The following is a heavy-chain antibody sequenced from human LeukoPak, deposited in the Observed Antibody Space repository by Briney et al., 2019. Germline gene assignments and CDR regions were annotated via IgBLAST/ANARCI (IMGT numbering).Heavy chain of an antibody. CDR1: GFTFSSYT. J-gene: IGHJ4*02. D-gene: IGHD3-10*01. CDR3: AKDPGGFGEFRFDY. V-gene: IGHV3-23*01. CDR2: IGGSGGST. Sequence: PGGSLRLSCAASGFTFSSYTMSWVRQAPGKGLEWVSAIGGSGGSTYYADSVKGRFTISRDNSKNTLYLQMNSLRAEDTAVYYCAKDPGGFGEFRFDYWGQGTLVTVSS.